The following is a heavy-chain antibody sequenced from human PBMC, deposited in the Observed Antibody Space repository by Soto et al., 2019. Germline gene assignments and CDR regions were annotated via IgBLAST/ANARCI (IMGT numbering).Heavy chain of an antibody. J-gene: IGHJ6*02. D-gene: IGHD2-8*01. V-gene: IGHV4-59*01. CDR2: IYYSGST. CDR1: GGSISSYY. Sequence: SETLSLTCTVSGGSISSYYWSWIRQPPGKGLEWIGYIYYSGSTNYNPSLKGRVTISVDTSKNQFSLKLSSVTAADTAVYYCARGGAVMVYAIYYYYYYGMDVWGQGTTVTV. CDR3: ARGGAVMVYAIYYYYYYGMDV.